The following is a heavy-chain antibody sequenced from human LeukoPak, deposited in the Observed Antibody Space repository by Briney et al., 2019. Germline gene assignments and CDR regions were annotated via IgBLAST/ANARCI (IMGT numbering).Heavy chain of an antibody. CDR1: GFTFSSYA. D-gene: IGHD5-18*01. J-gene: IGHJ4*02. CDR3: VVDTAMADFDY. CDR2: ISGSGGST. V-gene: IGHV3-23*01. Sequence: PGGSLRLSCAASGFTFSSYAMSWVRQAPGKGLEWVSAISGSGGSTYYADSVKGRFTISRDNSKSTLYLQMNSLRAEDTAVYYCVVDTAMADFDYWGQGTLVTVSS.